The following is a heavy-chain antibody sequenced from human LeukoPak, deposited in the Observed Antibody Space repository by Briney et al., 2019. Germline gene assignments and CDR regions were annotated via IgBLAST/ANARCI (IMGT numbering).Heavy chain of an antibody. CDR1: GFTFSSYA. J-gene: IGHJ6*02. V-gene: IGHV3-30-3*01. CDR3: ARATVRRWLQLGYYYYGMDV. Sequence: GGSLRLSCAASGFTFSSYAMHCVRQAPGKGLEWVAVISYDGSNKYYADSAKGRFTISRDNSKNTLYLQMNSLRAEDTAVYYCARATVRRWLQLGYYYYGMDVWGQGTTVTVSS. CDR2: ISYDGSNK. D-gene: IGHD5-24*01.